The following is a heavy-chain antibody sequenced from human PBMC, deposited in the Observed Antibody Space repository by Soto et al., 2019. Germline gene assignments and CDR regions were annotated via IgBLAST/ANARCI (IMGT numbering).Heavy chain of an antibody. Sequence: GESLKISCKGSGYSLTSYWISWVRQMPGKGLEWMGKIDPSDSYTNHSPSFQGHVTISADKSISTAYLQWSSLKASDTAMYYCAGRDDAFDIWGRGTMVTVSS. J-gene: IGHJ3*02. V-gene: IGHV5-10-1*01. CDR3: AGRDDAFDI. CDR1: GYSLTSYW. CDR2: IDPSDSYT.